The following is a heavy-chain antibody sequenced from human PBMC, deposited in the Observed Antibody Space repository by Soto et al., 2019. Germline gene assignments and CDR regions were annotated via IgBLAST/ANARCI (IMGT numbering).Heavy chain of an antibody. V-gene: IGHV3-48*02. CDR2: ISSHSCTL. D-gene: IGHD6-19*01. CDR1: GFTFTSYS. CDR3: VRDGSGNLYLNWFDP. J-gene: IGHJ5*02. Sequence: GGSLRLSCAASGFTFTSYSMNWVRQAPGKGLEWISYISSHSCTLYYADSVKGRFTISRDNAGNSLYLQMNSLRDEDTAVYYCVRDGSGNLYLNWFDPWGQGTLVTVSS.